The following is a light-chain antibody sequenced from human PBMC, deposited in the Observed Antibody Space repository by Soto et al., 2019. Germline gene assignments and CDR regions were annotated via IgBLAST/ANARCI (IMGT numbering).Light chain of an antibody. CDR1: SSDFGSYKF. Sequence: QSALTQPASVSGSPGQSVTISCTGTSSDFGSYKFVSWYQHHPGKVPKVIIYETSKRPSGVSDRFSGSKSGNTASLTISGLQAEDEAEYYCFSFTRTNTHVFASGTKLTVL. CDR2: ETS. J-gene: IGLJ1*01. V-gene: IGLV2-23*01. CDR3: FSFTRTNTHV.